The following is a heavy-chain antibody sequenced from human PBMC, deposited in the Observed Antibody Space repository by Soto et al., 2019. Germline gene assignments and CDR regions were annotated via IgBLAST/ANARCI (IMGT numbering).Heavy chain of an antibody. D-gene: IGHD1-26*01. CDR1: RLTFSNYA. CDR3: SILSGSHAC. CDR2: IQSKPDGGAI. J-gene: IGHJ4*02. V-gene: IGHV3-15*07. Sequence: PGGSLRLSCVISRLTFSNYALNWVRQAPGKGLEWVGRIQSKPDGGAIDYAAPVKGRFSISRDESKTTLYLQMNSLKTEDTALYYCSILSGSHACWGQGTLVTVSS.